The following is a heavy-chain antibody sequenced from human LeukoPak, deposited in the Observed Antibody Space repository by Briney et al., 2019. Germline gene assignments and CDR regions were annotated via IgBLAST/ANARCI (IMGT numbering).Heavy chain of an antibody. Sequence: SETLSLTCTVSGGSISSYYWSWIRQPPGKGLEWIGYIHYSGSTNYNPSLKSRVTMSVDTSKNQFSLKLSSVTAADTAVYYCARRRIAVPYFYYYGMDVWGQGTTVTVSS. CDR1: GGSISSYY. V-gene: IGHV4-59*01. J-gene: IGHJ6*02. CDR3: ARRRIAVPYFYYYGMDV. CDR2: IHYSGST. D-gene: IGHD6-19*01.